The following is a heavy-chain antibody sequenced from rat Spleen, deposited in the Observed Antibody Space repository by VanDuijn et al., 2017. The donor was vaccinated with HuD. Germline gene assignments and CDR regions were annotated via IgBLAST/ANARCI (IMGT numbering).Heavy chain of an antibody. CDR1: GFSLTSYH. CDR2: IWGDGNT. J-gene: IGHJ4*01. CDR3: ARWGGTYFDY. Sequence: QVQLKESGPGLVQPSQTLSLTCTVSGFSLTSYHVHWVRQPPGKGLEWLGIIWGDGNTDYNSALKSRLSINRDTSKSQVFLKMNSLQTEDTAMYFCARWGGTYFDYWGQGASVTVSS. D-gene: IGHD2-1*01. V-gene: IGHV2-32*01.